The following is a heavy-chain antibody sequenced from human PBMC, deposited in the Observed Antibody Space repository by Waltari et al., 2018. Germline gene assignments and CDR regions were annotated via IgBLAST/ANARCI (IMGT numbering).Heavy chain of an antibody. D-gene: IGHD2-21*01. CDR2: IYRSGST. CDR3: ARRFRAYADAFDI. CDR1: GYSISSGYY. V-gene: IGHV4-38-2*01. Sequence: QVQLQESGPGLVKPSETLSLTCAVSGYSISSGYYWGWIRQPPGKGLEWIGSIYRSGSTYYDPSVKGRVTISVDTSKNQFSLKLSSVSAADTAVYYCARRFRAYADAFDIWGQGTMVTVSS. J-gene: IGHJ3*02.